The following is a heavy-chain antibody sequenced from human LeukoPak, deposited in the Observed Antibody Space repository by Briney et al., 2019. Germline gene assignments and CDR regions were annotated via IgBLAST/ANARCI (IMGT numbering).Heavy chain of an antibody. CDR1: GDSISSYY. V-gene: IGHV4-59*08. D-gene: IGHD3-10*01. Sequence: PSETLSLTCTVSGDSISSYYWSWIRQPPGKGLEWIGYLSYSGSTNYNPSLKSRVTISVDTSKNQFSLRLTSVTAADTAVYYCARREPGGPWVFDYWDQGSLVTVSS. J-gene: IGHJ4*02. CDR2: LSYSGST. CDR3: ARREPGGPWVFDY.